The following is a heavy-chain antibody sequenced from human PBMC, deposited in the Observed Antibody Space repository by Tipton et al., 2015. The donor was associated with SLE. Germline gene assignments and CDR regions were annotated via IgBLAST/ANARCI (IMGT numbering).Heavy chain of an antibody. CDR3: AKDTRIFYYYMDV. D-gene: IGHD3-9*01. V-gene: IGHV3-74*01. Sequence: SLRLSCAASGFTFYRHWMHWVRQAPGKGLVWVSRMNTDGTITSYVDSGKGRFTISRDNAKNTLYLQMNSLRAEDTAIYYCAKDTRIFYYYMDVWGKGTTVTISS. CDR2: MNTDGTIT. CDR1: GFTFYRHW. J-gene: IGHJ6*03.